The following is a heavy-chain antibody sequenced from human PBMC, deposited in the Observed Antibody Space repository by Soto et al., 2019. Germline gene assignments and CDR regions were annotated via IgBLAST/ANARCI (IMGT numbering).Heavy chain of an antibody. CDR3: TKEALGAHYYSISAHGY. CDR2: ISGSGDRT. Sequence: PGGSLRLSCEASGFSSSSYAMSWVRQAPGKGLEWVSVISGSGDRTLYADSVKGRFTISRDNSKHTVYLQMNSLRVEDTAVYYCTKEALGAHYYSISAHGYWGQGSLVTVSS. V-gene: IGHV3-23*01. CDR1: GFSSSSYA. D-gene: IGHD2-21*01. J-gene: IGHJ4*02.